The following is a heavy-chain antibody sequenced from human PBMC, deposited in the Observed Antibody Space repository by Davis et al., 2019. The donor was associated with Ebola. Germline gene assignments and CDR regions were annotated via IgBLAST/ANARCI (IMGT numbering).Heavy chain of an antibody. CDR2: TYYNSKWYN. V-gene: IGHV6-1*01. CDR3: ARGWFRGSMDV. Sequence: HSQTPSLTCAISGDSVPSGGWNWIRQSPSRGLEWLGRTYYNSKWYNDYAVSVKSRITINPDTSKNQFSLQLNSVTPEDTGLYYCARGWFRGSMDVWGEGTTVTVSS. J-gene: IGHJ6*04. CDR1: GDSVPSGG. D-gene: IGHD3-10*01.